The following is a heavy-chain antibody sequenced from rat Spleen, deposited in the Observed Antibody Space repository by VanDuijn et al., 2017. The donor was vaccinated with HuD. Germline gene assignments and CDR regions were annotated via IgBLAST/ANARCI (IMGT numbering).Heavy chain of an antibody. CDR3: ATLSYTGFAY. D-gene: IGHD4-1*01. V-gene: IGHV5-58*01. J-gene: IGHJ2*01. CDR2: VIFDGSRT. Sequence: EVQLVETGGGLVQPGESLKLSCVASGFTFSSYWMYWIRQAPKQGLEWVATVIFDGSRTYYRDSVKGRFTISRDNAKNNVNLQMDSLRAEDTATYYCATLSYTGFAYWGQGVMVTVSS. CDR1: GFTFSSYW.